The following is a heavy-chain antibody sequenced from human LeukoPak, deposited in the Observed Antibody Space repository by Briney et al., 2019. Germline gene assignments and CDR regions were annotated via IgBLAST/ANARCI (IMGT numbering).Heavy chain of an antibody. CDR1: EYTFTGYY. D-gene: IGHD6-13*01. CDR2: INPNSGGT. CDR3: ARGAATGTLWYYYYYMDV. Sequence: ASVKVSCKASEYTFTGYYMHWVRQAPGQGPEWTGWINPNSGGTNYAQKLQGRVTMTRDTSISTAYMELSSLRSDDTAVYYCARGAATGTLWYYYYYMDVWGKGTTVTVSS. J-gene: IGHJ6*03. V-gene: IGHV1-2*02.